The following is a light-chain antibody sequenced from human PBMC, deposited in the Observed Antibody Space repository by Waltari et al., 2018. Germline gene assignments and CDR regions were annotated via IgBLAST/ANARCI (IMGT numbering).Light chain of an antibody. Sequence: VLTQSPDSLSLSPGERATLSCRASQSLTKRYLAWYQQKPGQAPRLLIYGASSRAAGIPDRFSGSGSGTDFTLTISRLEPEDFVVYYCQQYGSSVMYTFGQGTMLEIK. CDR2: GAS. J-gene: IGKJ2*01. V-gene: IGKV3-20*01. CDR3: QQYGSSVMYT. CDR1: QSLTKRY.